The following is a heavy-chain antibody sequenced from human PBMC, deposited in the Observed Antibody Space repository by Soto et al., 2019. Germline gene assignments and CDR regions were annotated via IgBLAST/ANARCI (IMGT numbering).Heavy chain of an antibody. CDR1: GYSFTSYW. V-gene: IGHV5-10-1*01. CDR3: ARLHSRHGPTGQLDY. Sequence: PGESLKISCRVSGYSFTSYWISWVRQMPGKGLEWMGRIDPTDSYANYSPSFQGHVTFSVDRSINTAYLQWSSLKAPDAAVYYCARLHSRHGPTGQLDYWGQGTLVTVFS. J-gene: IGHJ4*02. D-gene: IGHD3-22*01. CDR2: IDPTDSYA.